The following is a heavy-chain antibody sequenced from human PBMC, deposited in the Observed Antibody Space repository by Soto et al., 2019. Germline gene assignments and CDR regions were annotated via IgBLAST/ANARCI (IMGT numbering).Heavy chain of an antibody. V-gene: IGHV4-39*01. D-gene: IGHD1-26*01. CDR1: GGSITSSSYY. Sequence: QLHLRESGPGLVKPSETLSLTCTVSGGSITSSSYYWGWIRQPPGKGLDWIGSIYYSGSTYYNPSLKSRVTISVDTFKNQFSLKLSSVTAADTAVYYCATQEVGGTYVYTFDPWGQGTLVTVSS. CDR3: ATQEVGGTYVYTFDP. J-gene: IGHJ5*02. CDR2: IYYSGST.